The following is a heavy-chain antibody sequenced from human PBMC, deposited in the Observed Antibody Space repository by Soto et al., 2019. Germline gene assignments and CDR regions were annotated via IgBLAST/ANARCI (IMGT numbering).Heavy chain of an antibody. D-gene: IGHD3-3*01. CDR2: INPNSGGT. J-gene: IGHJ3*02. V-gene: IGHV1-2*02. Sequence: ASVKVSCTASGYTFTGYYMHWVRQAPGQGLEWMGWINPNSGGTNYAQKFQGRVTMTRGTSISTAYMELSRLRSDDTAVYCGARDFPLLTIIAPFSPPRAFDIWGLETMLTV. CDR3: ARDFPLLTIIAPFSPPRAFDI. CDR1: GYTFTGYY.